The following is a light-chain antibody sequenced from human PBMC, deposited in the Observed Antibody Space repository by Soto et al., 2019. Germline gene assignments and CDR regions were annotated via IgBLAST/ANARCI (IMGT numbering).Light chain of an antibody. Sequence: EIVMTQSPATLSVSPGERATLSCRASQSVSSNLAWYQQKPGQAPRLLIYGASTRATGIPARFSGSGSGTEVTLTVSSLQSEDFAVYYCQQYNNWPPYTFGPGTKLEIK. J-gene: IGKJ2*01. CDR1: QSVSSN. V-gene: IGKV3-15*01. CDR2: GAS. CDR3: QQYNNWPPYT.